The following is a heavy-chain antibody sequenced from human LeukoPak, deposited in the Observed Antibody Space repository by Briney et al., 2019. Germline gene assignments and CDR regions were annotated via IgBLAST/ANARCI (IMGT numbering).Heavy chain of an antibody. CDR1: GFTFDDYT. CDR2: ISWDGGST. V-gene: IGHV3-43*01. CDR3: AKGGRGWLQAFDY. Sequence: HPGGSLRLSCAASGFTFDDYTMHWVRQAPGKGLERVSLISWDGGSTYYADSVKGRFTISRDNSKNSLYLQMNSLRTEDTALYYCAKGGRGWLQAFDYWGQGTLVTVSS. J-gene: IGHJ4*02. D-gene: IGHD5-24*01.